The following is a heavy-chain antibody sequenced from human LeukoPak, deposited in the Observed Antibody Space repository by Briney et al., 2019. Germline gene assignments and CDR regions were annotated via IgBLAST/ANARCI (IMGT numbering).Heavy chain of an antibody. CDR2: INHSGST. V-gene: IGHV4-34*01. CDR1: GGSFSGYY. CDR3: ARGGDYGDHFDY. J-gene: IGHJ4*02. Sequence: PSGTLSLTCAVYGGSFSGYYWSWIRQPPGKGLEWIGEINHSGSTNYNPSLKSRVTISVDTSKNQFSLKLSSVTAADTAVYYCARGGDYGDHFDYWGQGTLVTVSS. D-gene: IGHD4-17*01.